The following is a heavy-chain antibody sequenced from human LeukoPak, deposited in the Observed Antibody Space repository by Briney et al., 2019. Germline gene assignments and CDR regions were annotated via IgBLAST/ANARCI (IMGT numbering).Heavy chain of an antibody. CDR2: IYPGDSDT. CDR1: GYSFTSYW. J-gene: IGHJ4*02. CDR3: ARQVSSGGGWFGELDY. V-gene: IGHV5-51*01. Sequence: GESLKISCKGSGYSFTSYWIGWVRQMPGKGLEWMGIIYPGDSDTRYSPSFQGQVTISADKSFSTAYLQWSSLKASDTAMYYCARQVSSGGGWFGELDYWGQGTLVTVSS. D-gene: IGHD3-10*01.